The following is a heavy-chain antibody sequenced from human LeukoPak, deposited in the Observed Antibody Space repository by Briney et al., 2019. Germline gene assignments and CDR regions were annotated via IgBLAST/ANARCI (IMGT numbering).Heavy chain of an antibody. D-gene: IGHD2-8*02. Sequence: PGGSLRLSCAVSGLNFKFYAMSWVRQAPGKGLEWVSGISGRGDSADYADSVKGRFTISRDNSKNTLYLRLNSLRVEDTATYYCVKDRYCPEVTYFGGGFEYWGQGTLVVVSS. CDR1: GLNFKFYA. V-gene: IGHV3-23*01. CDR2: ISGRGDSA. J-gene: IGHJ4*02. CDR3: VKDRYCPEVTYFGGGFEY.